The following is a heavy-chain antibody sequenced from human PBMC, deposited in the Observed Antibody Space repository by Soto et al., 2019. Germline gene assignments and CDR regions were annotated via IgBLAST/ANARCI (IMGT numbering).Heavy chain of an antibody. CDR3: ANQQRSIGWYADY. V-gene: IGHV3-23*01. J-gene: IGHJ4*02. D-gene: IGHD6-19*01. CDR1: GFTFSSYG. CDR2: ISGSGDRT. Sequence: EVQLLESGGGLVEPGGSLRLSCVASGFTFSSYGMTWVRQSRGKGLEWVTAISGSGDRTYYADSVKGRFTISRDNSKNTLYLQMSSLRAEDTAVYYCANQQRSIGWYADYWGQGTLVTVSS.